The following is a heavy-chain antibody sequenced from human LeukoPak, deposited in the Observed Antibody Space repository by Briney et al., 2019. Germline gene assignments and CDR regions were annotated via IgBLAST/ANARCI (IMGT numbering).Heavy chain of an antibody. CDR2: IKQDGSEK. D-gene: IGHD3-3*01. V-gene: IGHV3-7*01. CDR3: ARDTELRFLEWLFSFDY. Sequence: PGGSPRLSCAASGFTFSSYWMSWVRQAPGKGLEWVANIKQDGSEKYYVDSVKGRFTISRDNAKNSLYLQMNSLRAEDTAVYYCARDTELRFLEWLFSFDYWGQGTLVTVSS. CDR1: GFTFSSYW. J-gene: IGHJ4*02.